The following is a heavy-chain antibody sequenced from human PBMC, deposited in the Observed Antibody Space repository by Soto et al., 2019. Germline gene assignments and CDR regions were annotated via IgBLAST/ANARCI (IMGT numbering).Heavy chain of an antibody. CDR2: MYHSGST. CDR1: GGSISSGGYS. Sequence: PSETLSLTCAVSGGSISSGGYSWSWIRQPPGKGLEWIGYMYHSGSTYYNPSLKNRVTISIDRSKNQLSLKLSSVTAADTAVYYCAIREIQRPIDYWGQGTLVTVSS. D-gene: IGHD1-26*01. V-gene: IGHV4-30-2*01. J-gene: IGHJ4*02. CDR3: AIREIQRPIDY.